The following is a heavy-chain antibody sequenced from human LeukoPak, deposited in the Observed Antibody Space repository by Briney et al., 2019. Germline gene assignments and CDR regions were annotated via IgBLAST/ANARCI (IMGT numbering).Heavy chain of an antibody. Sequence: GGSLRLSCAASGFTFSSYGMHWVRQAPGKGLELVAFIRSDGSNKYYADSVKGRFTISRDNSKNTLYLQMNSLRAEDTAVYYCARDASNYYDSSAFSYWGQGTLVTVSS. CDR2: IRSDGSNK. D-gene: IGHD3-22*01. CDR3: ARDASNYYDSSAFSY. CDR1: GFTFSSYG. J-gene: IGHJ4*02. V-gene: IGHV3-30*02.